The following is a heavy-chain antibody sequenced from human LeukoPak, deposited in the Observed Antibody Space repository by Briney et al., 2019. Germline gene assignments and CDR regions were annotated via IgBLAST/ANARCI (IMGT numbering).Heavy chain of an antibody. Sequence: GGSLRLSCAASGFIFSSYGMHWVRLAPGKGPEWVAVILYDGSNEYYAESVQGRFSISRDNSRNTLYLQMNSLRAEDTAVYYCAKDAAGPEYWGQGTLVTVSS. V-gene: IGHV3-30-3*01. CDR3: AKDAAGPEY. D-gene: IGHD6-13*01. CDR1: GFIFSSYG. J-gene: IGHJ4*02. CDR2: ILYDGSNE.